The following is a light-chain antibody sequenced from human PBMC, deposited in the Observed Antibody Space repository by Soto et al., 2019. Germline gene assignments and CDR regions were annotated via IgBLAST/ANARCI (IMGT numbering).Light chain of an antibody. J-gene: IGKJ1*01. CDR3: QQYNQWRT. CDR1: QSVSSN. V-gene: IGKV3-15*01. Sequence: EIVMTESPATMTVSPGERATLSCMASQSVSSNLAWYQQKPGQAPRLLIYDASTRATGIPARFSGSGSGTEFTLTISSLQSEDFAVYYCQQYNQWRTFGQGTIVDVK. CDR2: DAS.